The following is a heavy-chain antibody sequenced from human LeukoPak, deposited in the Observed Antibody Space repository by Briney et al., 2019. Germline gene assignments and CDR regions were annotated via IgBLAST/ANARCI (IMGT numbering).Heavy chain of an antibody. Sequence: GSLRLSCAASGFTFSSYSMNWVRQAPGKGLEWVSSISSSSSYIYYADSVKGRFTISRDNAKNSLYLQMNSLRDEDTAVYYCARDRYCSSTSCYEEYYYYGMDVWGQGTTVTVSS. CDR1: GFTFSSYS. CDR3: ARDRYCSSTSCYEEYYYYGMDV. V-gene: IGHV3-21*01. CDR2: ISSSSSYI. J-gene: IGHJ6*02. D-gene: IGHD2-2*01.